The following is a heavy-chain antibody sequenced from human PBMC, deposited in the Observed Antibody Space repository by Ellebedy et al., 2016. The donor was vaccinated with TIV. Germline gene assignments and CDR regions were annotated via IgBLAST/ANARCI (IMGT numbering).Heavy chain of an antibody. CDR3: ARERCESNGYCNHDAFDI. D-gene: IGHD3-22*01. J-gene: IGHJ3*02. CDR2: ISRDASNK. V-gene: IGHV3-30-3*01. CDR1: GFTFSSYA. Sequence: GESLKISXAASGFTFSSYAMHWVRQAPGKGLEWVAIISRDASNKYFADSVKGRVTLSRDNSENTLYLQMNSLRAEDTAVYYCARERCESNGYCNHDAFDIWGQGTMVTVSS.